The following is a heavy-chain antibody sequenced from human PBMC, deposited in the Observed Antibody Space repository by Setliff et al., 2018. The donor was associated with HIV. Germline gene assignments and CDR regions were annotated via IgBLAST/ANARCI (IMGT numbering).Heavy chain of an antibody. CDR3: ARGSYSGYTLDQ. V-gene: IGHV1-46*01. Sequence: ASVKVSCKASGYTFTGYYMHWVRQAPGQGPEWMGTITPSGGTTGYAQKFRGRLILTRDTSTSTVYMELGSLRSEDTALYYCARGSYSGYTLDQWGQGTLVTVSS. CDR2: ITPSGGTT. D-gene: IGHD5-12*01. J-gene: IGHJ4*02. CDR1: GYTFTGYY.